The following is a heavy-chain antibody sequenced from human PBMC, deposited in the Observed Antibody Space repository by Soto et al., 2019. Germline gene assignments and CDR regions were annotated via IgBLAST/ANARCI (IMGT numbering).Heavy chain of an antibody. Sequence: SGPTLVNPTQTLTLTCTFSGSSLSTSGMCVSWIRQPPGKALEWLALIDWDDDKYYSTSLKTRLTISKDTSKNQVVLTMTNMDPVDTATYYCARIRGYYDSSGYYYYYYYGMDVWGQGTTVTASS. CDR1: GSSLSTSGMC. J-gene: IGHJ6*02. D-gene: IGHD3-22*01. CDR3: ARIRGYYDSSGYYYYYYYGMDV. V-gene: IGHV2-70*01. CDR2: IDWDDDK.